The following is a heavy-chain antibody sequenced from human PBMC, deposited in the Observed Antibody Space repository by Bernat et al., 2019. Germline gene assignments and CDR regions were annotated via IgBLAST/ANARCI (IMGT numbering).Heavy chain of an antibody. CDR2: IYYSGST. V-gene: IGHV4-59*01. CDR3: ASVFGGNSAYWYFDL. CDR1: GGSISSYY. J-gene: IGHJ2*01. D-gene: IGHD4-23*01. Sequence: QVQLQESGPGLVKPSETLSLTCTVSGGSISSYYWSCIRQPPGKGLEWIGYIYYSGSTTYNPSLKSRVTISVATSKTQFSLKLTSVTAADTAVYYCASVFGGNSAYWYFDLWGRGTLVTVSS.